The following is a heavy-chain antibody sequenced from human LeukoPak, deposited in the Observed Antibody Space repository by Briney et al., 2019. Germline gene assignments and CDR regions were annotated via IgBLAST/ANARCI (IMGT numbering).Heavy chain of an antibody. Sequence: SETLSLTCAVYGGSFSGYYWSWIRQPPGKGLEWIGEINHGGSTNYNPSLKSRVTISVDTSKNQFSLKLSSVTAADTAVYYCARGVIYYYYYMDVWGKGTTVTVSS. CDR2: INHGGST. J-gene: IGHJ6*03. D-gene: IGHD2-21*01. V-gene: IGHV4-34*01. CDR1: GGSFSGYY. CDR3: ARGVIYYYYYMDV.